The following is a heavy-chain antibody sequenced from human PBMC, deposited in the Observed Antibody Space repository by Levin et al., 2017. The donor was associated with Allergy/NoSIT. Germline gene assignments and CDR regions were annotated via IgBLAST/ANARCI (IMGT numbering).Heavy chain of an antibody. J-gene: IGHJ3*02. D-gene: IGHD3-22*01. CDR3: ARASPYYYDSSGPGGLDI. V-gene: IGHV3-30-3*01. Sequence: GGSLRLSCAASGFIFSNYGMHWVRQAPGKGLEWVAAISYDGNKKFDGDSMKGRLTISRDNSKNTLYLQMSSLRVEDTAVYFCARASPYYYDSSGPGGLDIWGQGTMVTVSS. CDR2: ISYDGNKK. CDR1: GFIFSNYG.